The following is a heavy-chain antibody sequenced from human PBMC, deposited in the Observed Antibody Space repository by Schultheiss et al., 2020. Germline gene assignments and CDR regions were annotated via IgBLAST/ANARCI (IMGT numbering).Heavy chain of an antibody. V-gene: IGHV4-59*05. J-gene: IGHJ3*02. CDR2: IYYSGST. D-gene: IGHD6-13*01. Sequence: SETLSLTCTVSGGSISSYYWSWIRQPPGKGLEWIGSIYYSGSTYYNPSLKSRVTISVDTSKNQFSLKLSSVTAADTAVYYCARDRDAQQLSAFDIWGQGTMVTVSS. CDR3: ARDRDAQQLSAFDI. CDR1: GGSISSYY.